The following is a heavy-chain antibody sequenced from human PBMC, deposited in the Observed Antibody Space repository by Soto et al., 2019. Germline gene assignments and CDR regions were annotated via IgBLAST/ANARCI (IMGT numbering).Heavy chain of an antibody. J-gene: IGHJ4*02. CDR2: ISGSGGST. CDR3: ANPIPKTGTTFGF. CDR1: GFTFSSYA. D-gene: IGHD1-1*01. Sequence: GGSLRLSCAASGFTFSSYAMSWVRQAPGKGLEWVSAISGSGGSTYYADSMKGRFSISRDNFKDTLYLQINSLRAEDTAVYYCANPIPKTGTTFGFWGQGTLVTVSS. V-gene: IGHV3-23*01.